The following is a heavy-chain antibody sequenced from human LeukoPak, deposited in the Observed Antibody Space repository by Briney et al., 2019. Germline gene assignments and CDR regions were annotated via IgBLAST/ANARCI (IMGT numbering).Heavy chain of an antibody. D-gene: IGHD4-17*01. CDR3: ARGTTSFDP. CDR2: ISSNSSYI. V-gene: IGHV3-21*01. J-gene: IGHJ5*02. CDR1: GFTFSTYG. Sequence: NPGGSLRLSCAASGFTFSTYGMSWVRQAPGKGLEWVSSISSNSSYIYYADSVKGRFTISRDNAKNSLYLQMSSLRAEDTAVYYCARGTTSFDPWGQGTLVTVSS.